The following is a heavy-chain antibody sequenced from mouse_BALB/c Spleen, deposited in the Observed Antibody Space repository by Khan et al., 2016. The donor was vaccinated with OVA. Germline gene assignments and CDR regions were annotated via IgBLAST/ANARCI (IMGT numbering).Heavy chain of an antibody. CDR2: IWSDGRT. Sequence: QMQLEESGPDLVAPSQSLSITCTVSGFSFTTYAIHWVRQPPGKGLEWLVVIWSDGRTTYYSALKSRLCISKDNSKSQVFLKINSLQTDDTAMDYCARHQFPLSMDSWGQGISVTVAS. CDR1: GFSFTTYA. CDR3: ARHQFPLSMDS. V-gene: IGHV2-6-2*01. J-gene: IGHJ4*01.